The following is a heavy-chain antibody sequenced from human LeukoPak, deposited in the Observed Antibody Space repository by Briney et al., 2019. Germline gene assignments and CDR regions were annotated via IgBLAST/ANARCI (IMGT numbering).Heavy chain of an antibody. J-gene: IGHJ5*02. CDR2: ISAYNGNT. Sequence: ASVKVSCKASGGTFSSSGISWVRQAPGQGLEWMGWISAYNGNTNYAQKLQGRVTMTTDTSTSTAYMELRSLRSDDTAVYYCARVKKYYYDSSGYLNWFDPWGQGTLVTVSS. V-gene: IGHV1-18*01. D-gene: IGHD3-22*01. CDR3: ARVKKYYYDSSGYLNWFDP. CDR1: GGTFSSSG.